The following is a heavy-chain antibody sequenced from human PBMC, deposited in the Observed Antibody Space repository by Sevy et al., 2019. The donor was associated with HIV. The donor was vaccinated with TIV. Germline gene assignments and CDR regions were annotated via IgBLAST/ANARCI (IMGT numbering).Heavy chain of an antibody. V-gene: IGHV3-33*01. J-gene: IGHJ4*02. CDR3: VRGADYYDSSGAYCDY. CDR2: IWYDGSNK. D-gene: IGHD3-22*01. CDR1: GFTFSKYG. Sequence: GGSLRLSCAASGFTFSKYGMHWVRQAPGKGLEWVALIWYDGSNKYYADSVKGRFTISRDNSKNTLYLQMNSLRAEDTAVYYGVRGADYYDSSGAYCDYWGQGTLVTVSS.